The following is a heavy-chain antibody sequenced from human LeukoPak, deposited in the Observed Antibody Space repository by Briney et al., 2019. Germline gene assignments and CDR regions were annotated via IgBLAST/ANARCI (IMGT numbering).Heavy chain of an antibody. CDR2: IIPIFGTA. V-gene: IGHV1-69*13. J-gene: IGHJ6*02. D-gene: IGHD6-6*01. Sequence: SVKVSCKAPGGTFSSYAISWVRQAPGQGLEWMGGIIPIFGTANYAQKFQGRVTITADESTSTAYMELSSLRSEDTAVYYCARDRKQLVVSYGMDVWGQGTTVTVSS. CDR3: ARDRKQLVVSYGMDV. CDR1: GGTFSSYA.